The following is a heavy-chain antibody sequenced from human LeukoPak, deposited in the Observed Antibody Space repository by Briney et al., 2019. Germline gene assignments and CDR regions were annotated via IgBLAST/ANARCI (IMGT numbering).Heavy chain of an antibody. CDR3: ASLGETYHYERSGYYYSDY. V-gene: IGHV4-34*01. Sequence: SETLSLTCAVYRGSFSGYSWTWIRQPPGKGLEWIGEINHSGSTNYNPSLKSRVTISVDTAKNQFSLKLSSVTAADTAVYYCASLGETYHYERSGYYYSDYWGQGTLVTVSS. D-gene: IGHD3-22*01. J-gene: IGHJ4*02. CDR1: RGSFSGYS. CDR2: INHSGST.